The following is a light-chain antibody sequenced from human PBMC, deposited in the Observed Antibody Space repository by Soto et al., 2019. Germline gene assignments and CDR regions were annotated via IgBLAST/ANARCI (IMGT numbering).Light chain of an antibody. CDR1: SSDVGGYNY. J-gene: IGLJ1*01. CDR2: DVS. V-gene: IGLV2-14*01. CDR3: SSYTSSSTAG. Sequence: QSVLTQPASVSGSPGQSITISCTGTSSDVGGYNYVSWYQQHPGKAPKTMIYDVSNRPSGVSNRFSGSKSGNTASLTISGLQAEDEADYYCSSYTSSSTAGFGTGTKVTVL.